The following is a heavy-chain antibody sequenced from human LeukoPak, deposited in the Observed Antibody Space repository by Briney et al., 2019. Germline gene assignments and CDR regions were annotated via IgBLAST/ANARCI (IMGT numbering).Heavy chain of an antibody. CDR3: ASSSSSWDDDAFDI. CDR2: ISSSGSTI. D-gene: IGHD6-13*01. CDR1: GFTFSSYE. J-gene: IGHJ3*02. Sequence: SGGSLRLSCAASGFTFSSYEMNWVRQAPGKGLEWVSYISSSGSTIYYADSVKGRFTISRDNAKNSLYLQMNSLRAEDTAVYYCASSSSSWDDDAFDIWGQGTMVTVSS. V-gene: IGHV3-48*03.